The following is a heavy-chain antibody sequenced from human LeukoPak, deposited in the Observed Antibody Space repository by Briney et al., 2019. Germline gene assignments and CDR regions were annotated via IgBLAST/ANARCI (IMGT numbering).Heavy chain of an antibody. CDR1: GGTFISYA. Sequence: SVKVSCKASGGTFISYAISWVRQAPGQGLERMGGIIPIFGTANYAQKFQGRDTITTDESTSTAYMEMSSLRSEHTAVYYCATRITDSGSSHIDYWGQGTLVTVSS. CDR3: ATRITDSGSSHIDY. D-gene: IGHD1-26*01. CDR2: IIPIFGTA. V-gene: IGHV1-69*05. J-gene: IGHJ4*02.